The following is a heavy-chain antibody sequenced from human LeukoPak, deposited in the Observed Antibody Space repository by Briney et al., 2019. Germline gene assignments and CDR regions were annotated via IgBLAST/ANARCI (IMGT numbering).Heavy chain of an antibody. CDR1: GFTFSSYS. CDR2: ISSSSSYI. D-gene: IGHD3/OR15-3a*01. J-gene: IGHJ4*02. V-gene: IGHV3-21*01. Sequence: GGSLRLSCAASGFTFSSYSMNWVRQAPGKGLEWVSSISSSSSYIYYADSVKGRFTISRDDAKNSLYLQMNSLRAEDTAVYYCAKDRRGFMDDFDYWGQGTLVTVSS. CDR3: AKDRRGFMDDFDY.